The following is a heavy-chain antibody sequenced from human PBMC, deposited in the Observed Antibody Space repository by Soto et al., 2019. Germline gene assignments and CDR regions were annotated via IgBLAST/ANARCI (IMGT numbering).Heavy chain of an antibody. D-gene: IGHD6-13*01. V-gene: IGHV4-59*01. Sequence: SSETLSLTCTVSGGSISSYYWSWIRQPPGKGLEWIGYIYYSGSTNYNPSLKSRVTISVDSSKNQFSLKLNSVTAADTAVYYCAIVKVSSWPSYYFDYWGQGTLVTVSS. J-gene: IGHJ4*02. CDR3: AIVKVSSWPSYYFDY. CDR1: GGSISSYY. CDR2: IYYSGST.